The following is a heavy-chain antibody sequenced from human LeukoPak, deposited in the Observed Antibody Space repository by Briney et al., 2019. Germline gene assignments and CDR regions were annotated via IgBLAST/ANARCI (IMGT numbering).Heavy chain of an antibody. CDR3: ARVPTSIPFMDV. Sequence: PSQTLSLTCTVSGGSISSGGYYWSWIRQPPGKGLEWIGYIYHSGSTYYNPSLKSRVTISVDRSKNQFSLKLSSVTAADTAVYYCARVPTSIPFMDVWGKGTTVTVSS. CDR2: IYHSGST. J-gene: IGHJ6*03. V-gene: IGHV4-30-2*01. D-gene: IGHD1-26*01. CDR1: GGSISSGGYY.